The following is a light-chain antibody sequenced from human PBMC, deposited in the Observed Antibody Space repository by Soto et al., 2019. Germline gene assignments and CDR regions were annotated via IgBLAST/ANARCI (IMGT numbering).Light chain of an antibody. Sequence: DLVMPQTHLHSPVTLGQPASISCKPSQSLLHSDGKTYLYWYLQKPGHPPQXRIYEVSNRFSGVPDRFSGSGSGTDFTLKISRVEAEDVGVEYCMQSIQFPITFGQGTRLEIK. J-gene: IGKJ5*01. CDR1: QSLLHSDGKTY. CDR3: MQSIQFPIT. CDR2: EVS. V-gene: IGKV2D-29*01.